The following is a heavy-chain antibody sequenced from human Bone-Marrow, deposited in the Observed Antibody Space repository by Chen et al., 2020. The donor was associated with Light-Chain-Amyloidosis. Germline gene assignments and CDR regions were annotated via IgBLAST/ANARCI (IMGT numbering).Heavy chain of an antibody. D-gene: IGHD3-16*01. CDR1: GFTFSRYW. V-gene: IGHV3-7*01. CDR3: ASYNGGAALNI. Sequence: EVQLVESGGGLVQAGGSLRLSCAASGFTFSRYWMSWVRQAPGKGLEWVTNIKEDGSEKYYVDSVKGRFTISIDNAKNSVYLQMNSLKDEDTALYYCASYNGGAALNIWGQGTMVTVSS. J-gene: IGHJ3*02. CDR2: IKEDGSEK.